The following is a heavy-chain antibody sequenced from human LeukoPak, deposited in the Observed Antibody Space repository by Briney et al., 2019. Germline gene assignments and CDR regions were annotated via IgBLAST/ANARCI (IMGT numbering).Heavy chain of an antibody. CDR2: ISSGGEKF. D-gene: IGHD2-15*01. CDR3: ARGGSAYPYYFDL. V-gene: IGHV3-21*01. J-gene: IGHJ4*02. Sequence: GGSLRLSCAASDFMFSSFGMNWVRQAPGKGPEWVSSISSGGEKFFYSYSVRGRSIISRDNAKKSLYLLMSDLRADDTAIYYCARGGSAYPYYFDLWGQGTPVTVSS. CDR1: DFMFSSFG.